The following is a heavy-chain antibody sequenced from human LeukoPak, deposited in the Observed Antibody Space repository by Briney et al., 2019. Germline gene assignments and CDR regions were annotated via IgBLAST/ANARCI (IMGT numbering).Heavy chain of an antibody. V-gene: IGHV3-48*03. D-gene: IGHD2/OR15-2a*01. J-gene: IGHJ6*03. CDR3: ARGFLILSPYMDV. CDR1: GFTFSSYE. Sequence: PGGSLRLSCVVSGFTFSSYEMNWVRQAPGKGLEWVSYISSSGSTTYYADSVKGRFTISRDNAKNSLYLQMNSLRAEDTAVYYCARGFLILSPYMDVWGKGTTVTISS. CDR2: ISSSGSTT.